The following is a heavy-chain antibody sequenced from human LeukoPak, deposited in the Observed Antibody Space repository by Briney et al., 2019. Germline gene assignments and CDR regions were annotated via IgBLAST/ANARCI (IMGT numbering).Heavy chain of an antibody. V-gene: IGHV3-23*01. CDR2: ISAGGSST. Sequence: GGSLRLSCAASGFAFDIYAMTWVRQAPGKGLEWVSGISAGGSSTYYADSVKGRFTISRDNSKNTVYLQMNSLRGEDTAVYYCAKDPRGSLERRGHFDFWGQGTLVTVSS. CDR3: AKDPRGSLERRGHFDF. J-gene: IGHJ4*02. CDR1: GFAFDIYA. D-gene: IGHD1-1*01.